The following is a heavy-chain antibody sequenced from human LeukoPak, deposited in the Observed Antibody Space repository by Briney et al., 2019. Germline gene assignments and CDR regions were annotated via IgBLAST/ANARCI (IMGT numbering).Heavy chain of an antibody. V-gene: IGHV3-74*01. CDR3: ARGTKGYYYFDY. CDR2: INSDGSST. J-gene: IGHJ4*02. D-gene: IGHD3-22*01. Sequence: GGSLRLSCAASGFTFSSYWMHWVRQAPGKGLVWVSRINSDGSSTSYADSVKGRFTISRDNAKNTLYLQMNSLRAEDTAVYYCARGTKGYYYFDYWGQGTLVTVSS. CDR1: GFTFSSYW.